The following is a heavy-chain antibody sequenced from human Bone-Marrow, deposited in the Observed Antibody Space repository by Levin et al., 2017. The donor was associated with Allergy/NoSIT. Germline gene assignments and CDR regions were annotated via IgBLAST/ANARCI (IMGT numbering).Heavy chain of an antibody. J-gene: IGHJ4*02. Sequence: GGSLRLSCAASGFNFNDYYMNWIRQPPGKGLEWVAYISHTSRTIYYAASVKGRFTISRDNAENSVYLQMDSLTDEDTALYFCTRGRFDGTGYPIFDNWGQGTPVTVSS. CDR3: TRGRFDGTGYPIFDN. D-gene: IGHD2-8*02. CDR2: ISHTSRTI. CDR1: GFNFNDYY. V-gene: IGHV3-11*01.